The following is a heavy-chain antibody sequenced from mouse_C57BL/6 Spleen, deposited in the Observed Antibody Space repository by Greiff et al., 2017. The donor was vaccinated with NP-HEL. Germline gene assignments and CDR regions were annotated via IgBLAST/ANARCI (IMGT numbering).Heavy chain of an antibody. V-gene: IGHV5-17*01. D-gene: IGHD2-10*02. CDR2: ISSGSSTI. CDR3: ARRYGLSTWYFYV. Sequence: EVQLVESGGGLVKPGGSLKLSCEASGFTFSDYGMHWVRQAPEKGLEWVAYISSGSSTIYYADTVKGRFTISRDNAKNTLFLQMTSLRSEDTAMYYCARRYGLSTWYFYVWGTGATVTVSS. J-gene: IGHJ1*03. CDR1: GFTFSDYG.